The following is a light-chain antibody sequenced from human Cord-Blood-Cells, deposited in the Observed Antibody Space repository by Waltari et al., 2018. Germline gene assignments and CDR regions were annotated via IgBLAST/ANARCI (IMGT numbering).Light chain of an antibody. CDR2: EGS. V-gene: IGLV2-23*03. CDR3: CSYAGSSTF. Sequence: QSALTQPASVSGSPGQSTTISCTGTSSVVGSYNLFSWYQQHPGKAPKLMIYEGSKRPSGVSNRFSGSKSGNTASLTISGLQAEDEADYYCCSYAGSSTFFGTGTKVTVL. J-gene: IGLJ1*01. CDR1: SSVVGSYNL.